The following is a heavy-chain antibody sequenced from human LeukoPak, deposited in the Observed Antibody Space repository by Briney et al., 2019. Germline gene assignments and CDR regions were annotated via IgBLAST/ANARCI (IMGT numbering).Heavy chain of an antibody. V-gene: IGHV4-59*08. D-gene: IGHD5-18*01. CDR3: ARLGYSSGLNY. J-gene: IGHJ4*02. CDR2: IYYSGST. Sequence: PSETLSLTCAVYGGSFSGYYWSWIRQPPGKGLEWIGNIYYSGSTNNNPSLKSRVTISVDTSKNQFSLKLSSVTAADTAVYYCARLGYSSGLNYWGQGTLVTASS. CDR1: GGSFSGYY.